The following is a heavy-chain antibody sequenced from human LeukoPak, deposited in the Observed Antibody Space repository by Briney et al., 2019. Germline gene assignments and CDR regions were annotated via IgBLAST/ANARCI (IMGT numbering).Heavy chain of an antibody. CDR2: IDPSDSYT. Sequence: GESLKISCKSSGYSFTSYWISWVRQMPGKGLEWMGRIDPSDSYTNYSPSFQGHVTISADKSISTAYLQWSSLKASDPAMFYCARPSVDGSGSYPYWGQGTLVTVSS. D-gene: IGHD3-10*01. V-gene: IGHV5-10-1*01. CDR1: GYSFTSYW. CDR3: ARPSVDGSGSYPY. J-gene: IGHJ4*02.